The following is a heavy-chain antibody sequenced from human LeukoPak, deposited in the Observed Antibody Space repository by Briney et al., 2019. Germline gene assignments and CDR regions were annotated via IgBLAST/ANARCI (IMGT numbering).Heavy chain of an antibody. J-gene: IGHJ4*02. Sequence: SETLSLTCTVSGGSVSSGSYYWSWIRQPPGKGLEWIGYIYYSGSTNYNPSLKSRVTISVDTSKNQFSLKLSSVTAADTAVYYCARAFCSGGSCYSVYWGQGTLATVSS. CDR1: GGSVSSGSYY. D-gene: IGHD2-15*01. CDR2: IYYSGST. CDR3: ARAFCSGGSCYSVY. V-gene: IGHV4-61*01.